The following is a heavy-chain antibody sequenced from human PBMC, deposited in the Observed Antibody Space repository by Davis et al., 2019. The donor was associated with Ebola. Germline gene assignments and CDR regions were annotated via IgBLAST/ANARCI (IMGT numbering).Heavy chain of an antibody. V-gene: IGHV4-59*08. J-gene: IGHJ2*01. CDR3: ARPKRGYFDL. CDR2: IYYSGST. D-gene: IGHD5-24*01. CDR1: GGSISSYY. Sequence: MPSATLSLTCTVSGGSISSYYWSWIRQPPGKGLEWIGYIYYSGSTNYNPSLKSRVTISVDTSKNQFSLKLSSVTAADTAVYYCARPKRGYFDLWGRGTLVTVSS.